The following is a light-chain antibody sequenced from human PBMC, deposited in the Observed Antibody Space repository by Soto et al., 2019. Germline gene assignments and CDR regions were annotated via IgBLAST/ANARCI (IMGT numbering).Light chain of an antibody. CDR1: SSNIGTNH. CDR3: GTWDCSLRAVV. J-gene: IGLJ2*01. V-gene: IGLV1-51*01. CDR2: ASD. Sequence: QSVLTQPPSVSAAPGQKVTISCSGSSSNIGTNHVYWYQQFPEAAPKLLIHASDKRPSDIPDRFSGSKSATSATLGITGLQTEDEADYYCGTWDCSLRAVVFGGGTKLTVL.